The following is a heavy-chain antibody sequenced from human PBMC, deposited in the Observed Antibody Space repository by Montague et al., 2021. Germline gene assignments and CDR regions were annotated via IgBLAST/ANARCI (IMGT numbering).Heavy chain of an antibody. Sequence: SETLSLTCNVSGGAISSSSCYWGWIRQPPGKGLEWIGSIYYSGSTYYSPSLKSRVTISADTSQKQLSLKLRSVTAADTAVYYCARTTKFRKNDGNYYYNSFDDWGQGTTVTVSS. CDR1: GGAISSSSCY. D-gene: IGHD1-14*01. J-gene: IGHJ6*03. CDR2: IYYSGST. V-gene: IGHV4-39*01. CDR3: ARTTKFRKNDGNYYYNSFDD.